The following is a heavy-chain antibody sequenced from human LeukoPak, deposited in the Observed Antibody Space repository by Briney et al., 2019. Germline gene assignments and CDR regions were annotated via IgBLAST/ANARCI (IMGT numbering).Heavy chain of an antibody. CDR3: ARARRSYDSSGYRGDWFDP. CDR2: ISAYNGNT. CDR1: GYTFTSYG. Sequence: GASVKVSCKASGYTFTSYGISWVRQAPGQGLEWMGWISAYNGNTNYAQKLQGRVTMTTDTSTSTAYMELRSLRSDDTAVYYCARARRSYDSSGYRGDWFDPWGQGTLVTVSS. V-gene: IGHV1-18*01. D-gene: IGHD3-22*01. J-gene: IGHJ5*02.